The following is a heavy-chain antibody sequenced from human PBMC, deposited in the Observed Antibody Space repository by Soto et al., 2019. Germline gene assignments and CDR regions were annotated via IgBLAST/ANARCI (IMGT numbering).Heavy chain of an antibody. Sequence: SETLSLTCAVYGGSFSGYYWSWIRQPPGKGLEWIGEINHSGSTNYNPSLKSRVTISVDTSKNQFSLKLSSVTAADTAVYYCARGICPYDYWGQGTLLTVSS. J-gene: IGHJ4*02. V-gene: IGHV4-34*01. CDR3: ARGICPYDY. CDR2: INHSGST. CDR1: GGSFSGYY. D-gene: IGHD3-10*02.